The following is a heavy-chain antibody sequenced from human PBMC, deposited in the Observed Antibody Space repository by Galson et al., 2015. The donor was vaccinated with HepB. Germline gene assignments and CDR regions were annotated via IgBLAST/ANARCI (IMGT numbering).Heavy chain of an antibody. CDR1: GGTFSSYA. V-gene: IGHV1-69*10. CDR2: IIPILGIA. D-gene: IGHD6-13*01. J-gene: IGHJ6*03. CDR3: AALGDAGTFNYYYYMDV. Sequence: SVKVSCKASGGTFSSYAISWVRQAPGQGLEWMGGIIPILGIANYAQKFQGRVTITADKSTSTAYMELSSLGSEDTAVYYCAALGDAGTFNYYYYMDVWGKGTTVTVSS.